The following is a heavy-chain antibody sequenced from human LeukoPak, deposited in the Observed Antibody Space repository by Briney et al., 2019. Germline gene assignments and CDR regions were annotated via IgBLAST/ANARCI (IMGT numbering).Heavy chain of an antibody. J-gene: IGHJ6*03. CDR2: IYYSGST. Sequence: PSETLSLTCTVSGDSISSGSYYWSWIRQPPGKGLEWLGYIYYSGSTNYNPSLKSRVTISVDTSKNQLSLKLSSVTAADTAVYYCARTSEGYCSGGSCWDFYYYMDVWGKGTTVTVSS. CDR1: GDSISSGSYY. V-gene: IGHV4-61*01. D-gene: IGHD2-15*01. CDR3: ARTSEGYCSGGSCWDFYYYMDV.